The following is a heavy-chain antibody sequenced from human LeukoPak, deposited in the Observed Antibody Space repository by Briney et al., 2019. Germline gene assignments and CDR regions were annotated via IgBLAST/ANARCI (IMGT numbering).Heavy chain of an antibody. CDR1: GGSFSGYY. CDR2: INHSGST. J-gene: IGHJ2*01. CDR3: ARGRIVVVVAATRRWYFDL. V-gene: IGHV4-34*01. Sequence: SEILSLTCAVYGGSFSGYYWSWIRQPPGKGLEWIGEINHSGSTNYNPSLKSRVTISVDTSKNQFSLKLSSVTAADTAVYYCARGRIVVVVAATRRWYFDLWGRGTLVTVSS. D-gene: IGHD2-15*01.